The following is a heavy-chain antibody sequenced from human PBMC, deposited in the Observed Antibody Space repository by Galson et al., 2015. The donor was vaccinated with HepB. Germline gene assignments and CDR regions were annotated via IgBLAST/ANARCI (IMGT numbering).Heavy chain of an antibody. Sequence: SLRLSCAASGFTFSSYVMHWVRQAPGKGLVWVSRINSDGSSTSYADSVKGRFTISRDNAKNTLFLQMNSLRAEDTAVYYCHTTTVTTGYYAMDGWGQGTTVTVTS. CDR2: INSDGSST. CDR1: GFTFSSYV. V-gene: IGHV3-74*01. CDR3: HTTTVTTGYYAMDG. J-gene: IGHJ6*02. D-gene: IGHD4-17*01.